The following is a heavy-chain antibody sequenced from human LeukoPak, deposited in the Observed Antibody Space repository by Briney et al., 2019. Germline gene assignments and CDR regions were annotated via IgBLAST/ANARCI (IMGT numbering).Heavy chain of an antibody. Sequence: GSLRLSCAASGFTFSDYYMSWIRQPPVKGLEWIGSFYYSGSTYYNPSLKSRVTISVDTSKNQFSLRLTSVTAADTAVYYCARLTVTTGGVDYWGQGTLVTVSS. V-gene: IGHV4-38-2*01. D-gene: IGHD4-17*01. CDR1: GFTFSDYY. CDR2: FYYSGST. CDR3: ARLTVTTGGVDY. J-gene: IGHJ4*02.